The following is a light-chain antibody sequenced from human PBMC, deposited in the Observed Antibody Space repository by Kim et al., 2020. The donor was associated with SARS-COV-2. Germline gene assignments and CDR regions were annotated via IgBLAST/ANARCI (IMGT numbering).Light chain of an antibody. V-gene: IGLV1-47*01. CDR1: SSNLGHKY. CDR2: RND. CDR3: AAWDDSVSAWV. J-gene: IGLJ3*02. Sequence: RVTISFSADSSNLGHKYVSWPQPPPGTAPKRLIYRNDQRPSGVPDRFSGSKSGTSASLAISGLRSEDEADYYCAAWDDSVSAWVFGGGTQLTVL.